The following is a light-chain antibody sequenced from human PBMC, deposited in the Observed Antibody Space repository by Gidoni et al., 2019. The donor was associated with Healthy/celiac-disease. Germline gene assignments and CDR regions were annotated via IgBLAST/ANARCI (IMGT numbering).Light chain of an antibody. J-gene: IGLJ2*01. CDR2: DDS. V-gene: IGLV3-21*03. CDR1: NSGSKS. Sequence: SYVQTQPHSVSVAPGKTARITCGGNNSGSKSVHWYQQKPGQAPVLVVYDDSDRPSGIPERFSGSNSGNTATLTISRVEAGDEADYYCQVWDSSSDHVVFGGGTKLTVL. CDR3: QVWDSSSDHVV.